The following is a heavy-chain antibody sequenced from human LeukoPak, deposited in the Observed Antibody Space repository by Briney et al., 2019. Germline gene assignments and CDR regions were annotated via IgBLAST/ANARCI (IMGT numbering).Heavy chain of an antibody. CDR1: GGSISSGSYY. V-gene: IGHV4-39*07. J-gene: IGHJ4*02. D-gene: IGHD2-2*01. CDR3: ARGRLWGSSTSCLLDY. Sequence: SPSETLSLTCTVSGGSISSGSYYWGWIRQPPGKGLEWIGEINHSGSTNYNPSLKSRVTISVDTSKNQFSLKLSSVTAADTAVYYCARGRLWGSSTSCLLDYWGQGTLVTVSS. CDR2: INHSGST.